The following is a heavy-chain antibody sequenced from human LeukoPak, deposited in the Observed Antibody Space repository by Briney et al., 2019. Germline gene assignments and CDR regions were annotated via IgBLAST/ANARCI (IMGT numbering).Heavy chain of an antibody. CDR1: GYTFTSYA. D-gene: IGHD3-10*01. V-gene: IGHV1-69*05. CDR2: IIPIFGTA. Sequence: ASVKVSCKTSGYTFTSYAISWVRQAPGQGLEWMGRIIPIFGTANYAQKFQGRVTITTDESTSTAYMELSSLRSEDMAVYYCARGNYYGSGSYVWGKGTTVTVSS. J-gene: IGHJ6*04. CDR3: ARGNYYGSGSYV.